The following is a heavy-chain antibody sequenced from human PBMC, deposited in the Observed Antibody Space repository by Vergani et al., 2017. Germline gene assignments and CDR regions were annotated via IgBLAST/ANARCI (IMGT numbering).Heavy chain of an antibody. CDR1: GGTFSSYA. J-gene: IGHJ6*03. D-gene: IGHD3-3*01. CDR2: IIPIFGTA. Sequence: QVQLVQSGAEVKKPGSSVKVSCKASGGTFSSYAISWVRQAPGQGLEWMVGIIPIFGTANYAQKFQGRVTITADESTSTAYMELRSLRSEDTAVYYCAKVLRFLDTNYYYYYMDVWGRRTTVTVSS. V-gene: IGHV1-69*01. CDR3: AKVLRFLDTNYYYYYMDV.